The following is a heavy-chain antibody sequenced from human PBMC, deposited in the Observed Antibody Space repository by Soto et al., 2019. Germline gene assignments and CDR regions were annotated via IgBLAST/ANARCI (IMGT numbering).Heavy chain of an antibody. CDR2: ISSSSSYI. J-gene: IGHJ6*03. CDR3: ARKGQGLIGRNYYYYYMDV. V-gene: IGHV3-21*01. Sequence: GGSLRLSCAASGFTFSSYSMNWVRQAPGKGLEWVSSISSSSSYIYYADSVKGRFTISRDNAKNSLYLQMNSLRAEDTAVYYCARKGQGLIGRNYYYYYMDVWGKGTTVTVSS. D-gene: IGHD3-16*02. CDR1: GFTFSSYS.